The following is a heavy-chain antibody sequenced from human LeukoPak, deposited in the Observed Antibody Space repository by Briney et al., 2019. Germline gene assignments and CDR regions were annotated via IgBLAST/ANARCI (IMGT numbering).Heavy chain of an antibody. CDR2: ISGSGGST. D-gene: IGHD6-13*01. CDR1: GFTFSSYA. CDR3: ARDGIAAAGTGALDYGMDV. V-gene: IGHV3-23*01. J-gene: IGHJ6*02. Sequence: SGGSLRLSCAASGFTFSSYAMSWVRQAPGKGLEWVSAISGSGGSTYYADSVKGRFTISRDNSKNTLYLQMNSLRAEDTAVYYCARDGIAAAGTGALDYGMDVWGQGTTVTVSS.